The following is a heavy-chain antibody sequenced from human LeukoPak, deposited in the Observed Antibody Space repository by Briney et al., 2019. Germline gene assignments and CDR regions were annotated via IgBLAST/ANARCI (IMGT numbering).Heavy chain of an antibody. D-gene: IGHD3-3*01. CDR3: ATGGLTIFGVVIIPPGAFDI. Sequence: EASVKVSCKVSGYTLTELSMHWVRQAPGKGLEWMGGFDPEDGETIYAQKFQGRVTMTEDTSTDTAYMELSSLRSEDTAVYYCATGGLTIFGVVIIPPGAFDIWGQGTMVTVSS. CDR1: GYTLTELS. V-gene: IGHV1-24*01. J-gene: IGHJ3*02. CDR2: FDPEDGET.